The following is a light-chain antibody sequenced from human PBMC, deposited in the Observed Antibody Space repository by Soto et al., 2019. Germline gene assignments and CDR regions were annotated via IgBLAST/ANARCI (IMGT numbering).Light chain of an antibody. CDR1: SSNIGAGYD. CDR3: QSHDSSLNSWV. CDR2: GNT. J-gene: IGLJ3*02. Sequence: QAVVTQPPSMSGAPGQRVTISCTGSSSNIGAGYDVHWYQHLPGTAPKLLIYGNTNRPSGVPDRFSGSKSGTSASLAITGVQAQDEADYYCQSHDSSLNSWVFGGGTKLTVL. V-gene: IGLV1-40*01.